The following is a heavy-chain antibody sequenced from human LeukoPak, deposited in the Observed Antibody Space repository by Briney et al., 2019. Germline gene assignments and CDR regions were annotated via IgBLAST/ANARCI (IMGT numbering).Heavy chain of an antibody. CDR1: GGSFSGYY. CDR2: INHSGSP. Sequence: SETLSLTCAVYGGSFSGYYWSWIRQAPGKGLAWTGEINHSGSPNYNPSLKSRVTISVDTSKNQFSLKLSSVTAADTAVYYCARSSSRRVYCGGDCYPNDAFDIWGQGTMVTVSS. CDR3: ARSSSRRVYCGGDCYPNDAFDI. J-gene: IGHJ3*02. D-gene: IGHD2-21*02. V-gene: IGHV4-34*01.